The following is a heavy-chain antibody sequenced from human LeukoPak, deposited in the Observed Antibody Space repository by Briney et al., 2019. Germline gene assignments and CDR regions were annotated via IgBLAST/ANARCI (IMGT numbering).Heavy chain of an antibody. CDR3: ACRDFSSSWPGP. CDR2: IYPGDSRT. Sequence: KNGESLKISCRGSGDTFATYWVGWVRQVPGKGLEWMGVIYPGDSRTRHSPSFQGQVTISADKSISTAYLQWSSLKASDSAVYYCACRDFSSSWPGPWGQGTLVTVSS. CDR1: GDTFATYW. D-gene: IGHD6-6*01. J-gene: IGHJ5*02. V-gene: IGHV5-51*01.